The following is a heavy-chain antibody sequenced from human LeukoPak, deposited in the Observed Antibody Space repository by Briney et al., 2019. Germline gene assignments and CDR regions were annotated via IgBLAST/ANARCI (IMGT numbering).Heavy chain of an antibody. Sequence: GGSLRLSCIVSGFTFSTYDMHWVRQAPSKGLEWVAVIWSDGSNKYYTDSVKGRFTISRDNPKNTLYLQMNSLRVEDTAVYHCARGLDLGYFQRWGQGTLVTVSS. CDR3: ARGLDLGYFQR. CDR1: GFTFSTYD. D-gene: IGHD4-11*01. CDR2: IWSDGSNK. V-gene: IGHV3-33*01. J-gene: IGHJ1*01.